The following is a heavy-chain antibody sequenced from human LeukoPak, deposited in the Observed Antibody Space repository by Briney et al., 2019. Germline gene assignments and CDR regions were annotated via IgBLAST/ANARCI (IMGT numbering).Heavy chain of an antibody. CDR1: GFTFSSYA. CDR2: ISYDGSNK. Sequence: GGSLRLSCAASGFTFSSYAMHWVRQAPGKGLEWVAVISYDGSNKYYADSVKGRFTISRDNSKNTLYLQMNSLRAEDTAVYYCARWDGATGGMDVWGQGTTVTVSS. D-gene: IGHD1-26*01. J-gene: IGHJ6*02. CDR3: ARWDGATGGMDV. V-gene: IGHV3-30-3*01.